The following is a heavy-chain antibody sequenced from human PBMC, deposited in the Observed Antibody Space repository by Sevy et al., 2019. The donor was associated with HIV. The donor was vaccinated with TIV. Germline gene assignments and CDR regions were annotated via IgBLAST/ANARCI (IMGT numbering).Heavy chain of an antibody. D-gene: IGHD3-22*01. CDR1: GFTFSTYW. Sequence: GGSLRLSCAASGFTFSTYWMSWVRQAPGKGLEWVGNGKEDGREKYYGDSVKGRFTISRDDAKNSAYLQMHSLRAEDTAMYYCAGGDYYDSSGYYIGAFDFWGQGTMVTVSS. J-gene: IGHJ3*01. CDR3: AGGDYYDSSGYYIGAFDF. V-gene: IGHV3-7*01. CDR2: GKEDGREK.